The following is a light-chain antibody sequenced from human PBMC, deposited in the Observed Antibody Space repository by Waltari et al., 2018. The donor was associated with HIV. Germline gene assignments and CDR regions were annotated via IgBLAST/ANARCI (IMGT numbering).Light chain of an antibody. CDR2: AAS. Sequence: DIQMTPSPSSLSASVGDRVTITCRASQSVSSYLNWYQQKPGKVPKVLVYAASTLQSGVPSRFSGSGSGTDFTLTISSLQPEDFATYYCQQTYNPPLTFGGGTRVEIK. J-gene: IGKJ4*01. CDR1: QSVSSY. CDR3: QQTYNPPLT. V-gene: IGKV1-39*01.